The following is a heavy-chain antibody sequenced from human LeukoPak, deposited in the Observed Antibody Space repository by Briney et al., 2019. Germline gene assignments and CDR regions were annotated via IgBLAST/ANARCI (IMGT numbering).Heavy chain of an antibody. Sequence: PGGSLRLSCAASGFTFSSYAMNWVRQAPGKGLEWVSAISGSGGSTYYADSVKGRFTISRDNSKNTLYLQMNSLRAEDTAVYYCAKVGVVVAATLYFDYWGQGTLVTVSS. J-gene: IGHJ4*02. D-gene: IGHD2-15*01. CDR3: AKVGVVVAATLYFDY. CDR1: GFTFSSYA. V-gene: IGHV3-23*01. CDR2: ISGSGGST.